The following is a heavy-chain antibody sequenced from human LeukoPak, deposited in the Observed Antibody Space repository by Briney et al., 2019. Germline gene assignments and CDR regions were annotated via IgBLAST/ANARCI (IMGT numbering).Heavy chain of an antibody. D-gene: IGHD4-23*01. J-gene: IGHJ4*02. CDR1: GGSISSYY. V-gene: IGHV4-59*12. Sequence: SETLSLTCTVFGGSISSYYWSWIRQPPGKGLEWIGYIYYSGSTNYNPSLKSRVTISVDTSKNQFSLKLNSVTAADTAVYYCARNGGNSDYDYWGQGTLVTVSA. CDR3: ARNGGNSDYDY. CDR2: IYYSGST.